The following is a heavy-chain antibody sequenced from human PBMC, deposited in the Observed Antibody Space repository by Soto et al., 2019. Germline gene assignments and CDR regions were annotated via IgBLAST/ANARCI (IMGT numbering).Heavy chain of an antibody. D-gene: IGHD3-9*01. CDR3: ARGQYFDWLSGLDY. V-gene: IGHV1-18*04. CDR1: GYTFTSYG. Sequence: QVQLVQSGAEVKKPGASVKVSCKASGYTFTSYGISWVRQAPGQGLEWMGWISGYNGNTKYAQKLQGRVSMTTDTSTNTAYMELRSLRSGATAVYYCARGQYFDWLSGLDYWGQGTLVTVSS. CDR2: ISGYNGNT. J-gene: IGHJ4*02.